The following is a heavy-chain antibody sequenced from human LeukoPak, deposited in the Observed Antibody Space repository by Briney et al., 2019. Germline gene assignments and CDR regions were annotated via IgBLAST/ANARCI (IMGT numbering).Heavy chain of an antibody. CDR1: GFTFSSYS. V-gene: IGHV3-23*01. Sequence: GGSLRLSCAASGFTFSSYSMNWVRQAPGKGLEWVSAISGSGGSTYYADSVKGRFTISRDNSKNTLYLQMNSLRAEDTAVYYCAKERGYSGYGGDYFDYWGQGTLVTVSS. CDR2: ISGSGGST. D-gene: IGHD5-12*01. CDR3: AKERGYSGYGGDYFDY. J-gene: IGHJ4*02.